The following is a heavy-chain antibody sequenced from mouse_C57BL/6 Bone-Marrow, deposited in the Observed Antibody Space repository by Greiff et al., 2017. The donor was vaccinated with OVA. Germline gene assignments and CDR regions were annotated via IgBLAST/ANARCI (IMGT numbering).Heavy chain of an antibody. Sequence: QVQLQQPGAELVKPGASVKMSCKASGYTFTSYWITWVKQRPGQGLEWIGDIYPGSGSTNYNEKFKSKATLTVDTSSSTDYMQLSSLTSEDSAVYYCARWDTAVVSKEAWFAYWGQGTLVTVSA. CDR3: ARWDTAVVSKEAWFAY. V-gene: IGHV1-55*01. CDR2: IYPGSGST. CDR1: GYTFTSYW. D-gene: IGHD1-1*01. J-gene: IGHJ3*01.